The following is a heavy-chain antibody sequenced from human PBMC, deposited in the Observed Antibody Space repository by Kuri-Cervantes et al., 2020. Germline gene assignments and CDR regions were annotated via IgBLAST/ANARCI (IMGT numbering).Heavy chain of an antibody. J-gene: IGHJ4*02. D-gene: IGHD3-9*01. CDR3: ARGDILTGYFD. Sequence: SLKISCAASGFTFDDYAMHWVRQAPGKGLEWVSGISWNSGSIGYADSVKGRFTISRDNAKNSLYLQMNSLRAEDTALYYCARGDILTGYFDWGQGTLVTVSS. CDR2: ISWNSGSI. V-gene: IGHV3-9*01. CDR1: GFTFDDYA.